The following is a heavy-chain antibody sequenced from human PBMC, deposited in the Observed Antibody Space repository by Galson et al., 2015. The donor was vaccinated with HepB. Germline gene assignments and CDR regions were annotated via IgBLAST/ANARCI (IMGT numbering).Heavy chain of an antibody. Sequence: SLRLSCAASGFTFSYYAMSWVRQAPGKGLEWVSAITPSGDNTYSADSMKGRFTISRDNSKNTLFLQMNSLRADDTAIYFCAKVFPEKTSGWNRQALYYFDSWGQGTRVTVSS. CDR3: AKVFPEKTSGWNRQALYYFDS. CDR1: GFTFSYYA. V-gene: IGHV3-23*01. D-gene: IGHD6-19*01. J-gene: IGHJ4*02. CDR2: ITPSGDNT.